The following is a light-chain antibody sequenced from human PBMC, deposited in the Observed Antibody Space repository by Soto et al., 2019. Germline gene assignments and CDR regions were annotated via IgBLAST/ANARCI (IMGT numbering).Light chain of an antibody. Sequence: DIQMTQSPSTLSASLGDRVTITCRASQSISSWLAWYQQKPGKAPKLLIYKASSLESGVPSRFSGSGSGTEFTITISSLQPDDFATYSCQQYNSYWRGFGKGTKVEIK. CDR2: KAS. V-gene: IGKV1-5*03. CDR1: QSISSW. J-gene: IGKJ1*01. CDR3: QQYNSYWRG.